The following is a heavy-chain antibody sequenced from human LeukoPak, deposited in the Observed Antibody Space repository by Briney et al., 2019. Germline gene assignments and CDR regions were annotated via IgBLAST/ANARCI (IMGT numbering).Heavy chain of an antibody. CDR3: ARSWDARLNFDY. J-gene: IGHJ4*02. CDR1: GFIVSNNY. Sequence: GGSLRLSCGASGFIVSNNYMNWVRQAPGKGLEWVSVIHSGGSTYYADSVKGRFTISRDNSKNTVNLQMNDLRAEDTAVYYCARSWDARLNFDYWGQGILVTVSS. CDR2: IHSGGST. D-gene: IGHD1-26*01. V-gene: IGHV3-66*02.